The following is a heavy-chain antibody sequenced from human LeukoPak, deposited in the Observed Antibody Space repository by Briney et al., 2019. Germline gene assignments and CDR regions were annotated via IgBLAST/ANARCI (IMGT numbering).Heavy chain of an antibody. CDR2: ISYDGSNK. CDR1: GFTFSSYA. D-gene: IGHD2-21*02. CDR3: ARSYCGGDCWTFDY. J-gene: IGHJ4*02. Sequence: GGSLRLSCAASGFTFSSYAMHWVRQAPGKGLEWVAVISYDGSNKYYADSVKGRLTISRDNSKNTLYLQMNSLRAEDTAVYYCARSYCGGDCWTFDYWGQGTLVTVSS. V-gene: IGHV3-30*04.